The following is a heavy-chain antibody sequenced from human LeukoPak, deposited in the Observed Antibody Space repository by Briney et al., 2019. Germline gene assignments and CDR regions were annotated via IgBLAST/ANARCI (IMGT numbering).Heavy chain of an antibody. CDR3: ARVGDLVVVPTPSYFDY. V-gene: IGHV3-7*04. Sequence: PGGSPRLSCAASGFTFSRYWMGWVRQAPGKGLEWVANIKRDGSEKYYVDSVKGRFTISRDNAKNSLYLQMNSLRAEDTAVYYCARVGDLVVVPTPSYFDYWGQGTLVTVSS. D-gene: IGHD2-2*01. J-gene: IGHJ4*02. CDR1: GFTFSRYW. CDR2: IKRDGSEK.